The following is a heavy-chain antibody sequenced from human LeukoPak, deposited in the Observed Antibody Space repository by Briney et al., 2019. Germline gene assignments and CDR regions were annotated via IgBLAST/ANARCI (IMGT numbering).Heavy chain of an antibody. CDR2: MNPNSGNT. J-gene: IGHJ6*03. Sequence: ASVKVSCKASGYTFTSYDINWVRQATGQGLEWMGWMNPNSGNTGYAQKFQGRVTMTRNTSISTAYMELSSLRSEDTAVYYCARGKGYFDWLGGYYYYYMDVWGKGTTVTISS. CDR1: GYTFTSYD. CDR3: ARGKGYFDWLGGYYYYYMDV. V-gene: IGHV1-8*01. D-gene: IGHD3-9*01.